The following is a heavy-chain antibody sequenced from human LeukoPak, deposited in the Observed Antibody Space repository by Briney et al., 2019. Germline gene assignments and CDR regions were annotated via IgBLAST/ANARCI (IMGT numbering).Heavy chain of an antibody. V-gene: IGHV4-59*12. J-gene: IGHJ4*02. D-gene: IGHD5-24*01. CDR1: GGSMSSYY. CDR2: IYYSGST. Sequence: SETLSLTCSVSGGSMSSYYWSWIRQPPGKGLEWIGNIYYSGSTNYNPSLKSRVTISVDTSKNQFSLKLSSVTAADTAVYYCARGRRRDGYNLGVHFDYWGQGTLVTVSS. CDR3: ARGRRRDGYNLGVHFDY.